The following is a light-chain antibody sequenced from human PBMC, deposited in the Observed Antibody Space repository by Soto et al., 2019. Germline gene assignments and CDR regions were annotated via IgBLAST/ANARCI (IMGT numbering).Light chain of an antibody. CDR1: QSINNY. V-gene: IGKV1-5*01. CDR2: DAS. Sequence: DIQMTQSQSSLSASVGDRFTITCRASQSINNYLSWYQQKPGKAPKLLIYDASSLESGVPSRFSGSGSGTEFTLTISSLQPDDFATYYCQQSNSRTLIGLGTKVDNK. CDR3: QQSNSRTL. J-gene: IGKJ1*01.